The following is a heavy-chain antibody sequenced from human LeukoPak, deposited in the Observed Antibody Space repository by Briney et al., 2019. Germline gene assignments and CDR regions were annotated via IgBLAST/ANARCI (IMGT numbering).Heavy chain of an antibody. V-gene: IGHV5-51*01. CDR3: ARVGARVPIDS. CDR2: IYPGDSDT. J-gene: IGHJ5*01. Sequence: GESLKISCKGSGYSFNTYWIGWVRQMPGKGLEWMGIIYPGDSDTRYSPSLQGRVTISADKSINIAYLQWGSLKASDTALYYCARVGARVPIDSWGQGSLVTVSS. D-gene: IGHD1-26*01. CDR1: GYSFNTYW.